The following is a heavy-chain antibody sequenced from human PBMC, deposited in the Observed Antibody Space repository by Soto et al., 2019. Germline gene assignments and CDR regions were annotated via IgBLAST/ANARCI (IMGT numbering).Heavy chain of an antibody. V-gene: IGHV1-46*01. D-gene: IGHD5-12*01. CDR1: GYTFTSYY. J-gene: IGHJ3*02. CDR2: INPSGGST. Sequence: QVQLVQSGAEVKKPGASVKVSCKASGYTFTSYYMHWVRQAPGQGLEWMGIINPSGGSTSYAQKFQGRVTMTRDTSTSTVYMELSSLRSEDTAVYYCARDGAGTDIVATISPFPAMTDAFDIWGQGTMVTVSS. CDR3: ARDGAGTDIVATISPFPAMTDAFDI.